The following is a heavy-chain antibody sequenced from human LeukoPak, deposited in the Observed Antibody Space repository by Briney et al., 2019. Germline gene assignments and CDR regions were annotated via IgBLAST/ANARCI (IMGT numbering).Heavy chain of an antibody. CDR3: ARDRSGSSAYYSPFDY. CDR2: IYTSGST. J-gene: IGHJ4*02. CDR1: GGSISGYY. V-gene: IGHV4-4*07. Sequence: SETLSLTCTVSGGSISGYYWTWIRQPAGEGLDWIGRIYTSGSTNYSPSLESRVTMSVDTSKNQVSLKLSSVTAADTAVYYCARDRSGSSAYYSPFDYWSQGTLVTVSS. D-gene: IGHD3-22*01.